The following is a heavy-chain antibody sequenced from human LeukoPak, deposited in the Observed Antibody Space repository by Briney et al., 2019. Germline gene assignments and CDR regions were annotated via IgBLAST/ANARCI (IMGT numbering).Heavy chain of an antibody. CDR1: GFTFTSYW. CDR3: ARDGGDAYTFDY. J-gene: IGHJ4*02. D-gene: IGHD5-24*01. V-gene: IGHV3-74*01. CDR2: IDSDGSTT. Sequence: GGSLRLSCAASGFTFTSYWMHWVRQAPGKGLVWVSRIDSDGSTTRYADSVKGRFTTSRDNSKNTLYLQMNSLRAEDTAVYYCARDGGDAYTFDYWGQGTLVTVSS.